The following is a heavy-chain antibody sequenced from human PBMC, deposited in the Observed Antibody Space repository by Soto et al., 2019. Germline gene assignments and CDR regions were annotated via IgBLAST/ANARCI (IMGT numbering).Heavy chain of an antibody. CDR1: GGSISSGGYY. J-gene: IGHJ6*02. V-gene: IGHV4-31*03. CDR3: ARDWGLRRTSSVVVPAAMPGPYGMDV. D-gene: IGHD2-2*01. CDR2: IYYSGST. Sequence: QVQLHESGPGLVKPSQTLSLTCTVSGGSISSGGYYWSWIRQHPGKGLEWIGYIYYSGSTYYNPSLKSRVTISVDTSKNQFSLKLSSVTAADTAVYYCARDWGLRRTSSVVVPAAMPGPYGMDVWGQGTTVTVSS.